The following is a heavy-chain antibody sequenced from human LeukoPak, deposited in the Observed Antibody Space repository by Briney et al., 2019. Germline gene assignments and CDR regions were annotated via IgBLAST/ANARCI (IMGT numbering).Heavy chain of an antibody. CDR3: AKGSYDYVEGKYYFDY. V-gene: IGHV3-23*01. Sequence: GGSLRLSCAASGFTFSSYAMSWVRQAPGKGLEWVSGISGSGGSTDYADSVKGRFTISRDNSKNTLYLQMNSLRAEDTAVYYCAKGSYDYVEGKYYFDYWGQGTLVTVSS. CDR1: GFTFSSYA. CDR2: ISGSGGST. D-gene: IGHD5-12*01. J-gene: IGHJ4*02.